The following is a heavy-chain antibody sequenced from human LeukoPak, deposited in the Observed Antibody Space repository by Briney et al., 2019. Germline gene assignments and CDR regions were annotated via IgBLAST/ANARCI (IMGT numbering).Heavy chain of an antibody. D-gene: IGHD3-22*01. J-gene: IGHJ5*02. CDR3: ARAKYYYDSSGYFVPNWFDP. CDR2: ISAYNGNT. Sequence: ASVKVSCKASGYTFTSYGISWVRQAPGQGLEWMGWISAYNGNTNYAQKLQGRVTMTTDTSTSTAYMELRSLRSDDTAVYYCARAKYYYDSSGYFVPNWFDPWGQGTLVAVSS. CDR1: GYTFTSYG. V-gene: IGHV1-18*01.